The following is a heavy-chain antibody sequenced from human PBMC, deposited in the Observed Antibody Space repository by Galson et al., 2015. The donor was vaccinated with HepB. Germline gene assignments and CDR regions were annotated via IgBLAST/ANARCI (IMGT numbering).Heavy chain of an antibody. CDR1: GVTASGDD. V-gene: IGHV3-53*05. J-gene: IGHJ4*02. CDR2: IDVGHVT. CDR3: ARDGTWELLEYYLDH. Sequence: SLRLSCALSGVTASGDDLTWVRQAPGKGLEWVSLIDVGHVTYYADSVKGRFAISRDNYHKTLYLQMNSLRAEDTAIYYCARDGTWELLEYYLDHWGPGTLVTVSP. D-gene: IGHD1-26*01.